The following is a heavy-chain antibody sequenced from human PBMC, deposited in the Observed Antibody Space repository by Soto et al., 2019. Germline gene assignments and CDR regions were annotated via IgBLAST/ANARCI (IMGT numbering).Heavy chain of an antibody. CDR3: ARDAPGAAPY. D-gene: IGHD6-13*01. Sequence: QVQLQESGPGLVKPSQTLSLTCTVYGGPIINGDSYLNWIRQHPEMGLEWMGYINYRGPTNYNPALKSRILISIDTSKNQFSLRLTSVTAADTAVYYCARDAPGAAPYWGQGTLVTVSS. V-gene: IGHV4-31*03. J-gene: IGHJ4*02. CDR2: INYRGPT. CDR1: GGPIINGDSY.